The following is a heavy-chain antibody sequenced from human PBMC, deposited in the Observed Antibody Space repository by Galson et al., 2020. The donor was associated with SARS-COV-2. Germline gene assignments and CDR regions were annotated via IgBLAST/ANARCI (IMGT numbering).Heavy chain of an antibody. J-gene: IGHJ4*02. Sequence: GESLKISCKGSGYIFTNYWIGWVRQMPGKGLEWMGIIYPGDSDTRYSPSFQGQVTISADKSISTAYLQWSSLKASDTAMYYCARRVGYCSAGSCYALFDYWGRGTLVTVSS. CDR3: ARRVGYCSAGSCYALFDY. CDR1: GYIFTNYW. CDR2: IYPGDSDT. V-gene: IGHV5-51*01. D-gene: IGHD2-15*01.